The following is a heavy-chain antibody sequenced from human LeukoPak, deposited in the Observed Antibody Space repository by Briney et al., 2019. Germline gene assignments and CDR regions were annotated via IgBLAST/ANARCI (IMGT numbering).Heavy chain of an antibody. CDR3: FCHSDTLTSYPFDD. CDR2: LSRDSNT. D-gene: IGHD3-9*01. J-gene: IGHJ4*02. CDR1: GFTVSTNY. V-gene: IGHV3-53*01. Sequence: GGSLRLSCAVSGFTVSTNYMSWVRQAPGKGLEWVSILSRDSNTVYDDYVKGRFIITRDNYTNNLSLQLNSMLAADAAVYYYFCHSDTLTSYPFDDWGQGTLVTVSS.